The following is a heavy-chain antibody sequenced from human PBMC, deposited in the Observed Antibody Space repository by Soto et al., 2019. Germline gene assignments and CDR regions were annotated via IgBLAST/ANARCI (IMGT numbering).Heavy chain of an antibody. Sequence: EGQVGESWGGLVQPGGSLRLSCAASGFTFRTYWLSWVRTVPGKGLEWVANINLDGREKNYVDSVKGRFTISRDNARNALSLQMRSLRAEDTALYYCARDGSTSWYSYAYPGMDGWGQGTTVTVSS. CDR1: GFTFRTYW. J-gene: IGHJ6*02. CDR3: ARDGSTSWYSYAYPGMDG. D-gene: IGHD5-18*01. V-gene: IGHV3-7*05. CDR2: INLDGREK.